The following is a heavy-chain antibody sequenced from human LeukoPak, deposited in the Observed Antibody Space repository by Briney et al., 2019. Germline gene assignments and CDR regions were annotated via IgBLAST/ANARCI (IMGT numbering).Heavy chain of an antibody. CDR1: GFDFGGRG. CDR2: IAGSGGLT. J-gene: IGHJ4*02. V-gene: IGHV3-23*01. CDR3: AKPLYPDGGGYYSGSYYFDY. D-gene: IGHD3-22*01. Sequence: GGSLRLSCVVSGFDFGGRGMSWVRQAPGKGLEWVASIAGSGGLTYYADSVKGRFTISKDKSKNTMFLQASNLRAGDTALYFCAKPLYPDGGGYYSGSYYFDYWGQGTLITVSS.